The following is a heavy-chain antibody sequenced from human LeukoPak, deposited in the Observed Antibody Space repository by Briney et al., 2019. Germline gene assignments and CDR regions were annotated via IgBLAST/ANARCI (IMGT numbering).Heavy chain of an antibody. J-gene: IGHJ4*02. D-gene: IGHD2-15*01. CDR2: IKSKTDGGTT. CDR3: TTAPFVVVVAATTFDY. V-gene: IGHV3-15*01. CDR1: GFTFSNAW. Sequence: GGSLRLSCAASGFTFSNAWMSWVRQAPGKGLEWVGRIKSKTDGGTTDYAAPVKGRFTISRDDSKNTLYLQMNSLQTEDTAVYYCTTAPFVVVVAATTFDYWGQGTLVTVSS.